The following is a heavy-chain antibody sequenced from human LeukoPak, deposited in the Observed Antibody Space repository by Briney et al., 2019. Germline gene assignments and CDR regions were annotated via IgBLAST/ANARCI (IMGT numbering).Heavy chain of an antibody. V-gene: IGHV1-18*01. D-gene: IGHD1-26*01. CDR3: ASSSNGFYSAFDI. J-gene: IGHJ3*02. CDR2: ISAYNGNT. CDR1: GYTFTSYG. Sequence: GASVKVSCKASGYTFTSYGISWVRQAPGQGLEWMGWISAYNGNTNYAQKLQGRVTMTTDTSTSTVYMELRSLRSDDTAVYYCASSSNGFYSAFDIWGQGTMVTVSS.